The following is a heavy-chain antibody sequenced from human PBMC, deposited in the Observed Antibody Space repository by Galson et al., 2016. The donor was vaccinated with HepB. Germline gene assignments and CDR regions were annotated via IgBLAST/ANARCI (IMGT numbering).Heavy chain of an antibody. D-gene: IGHD1-26*01. CDR2: IGTTSSYA. CDR1: GFTFNCY. Sequence: SLRLSCAASGFTFNCYMSWVRQAPGKGLEWISYIGTTSSYALYADSVKGRFTISRDNAKNSLYLQMNSLRAEDTAVYYCARGDIVGAIFDYWGQGTLVTVSS. V-gene: IGHV3-11*06. J-gene: IGHJ4*02. CDR3: ARGDIVGAIFDY.